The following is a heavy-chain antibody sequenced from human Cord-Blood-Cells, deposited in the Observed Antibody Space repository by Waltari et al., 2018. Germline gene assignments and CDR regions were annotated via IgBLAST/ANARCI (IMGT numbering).Heavy chain of an antibody. Sequence: QVQLQQWGAGLLKPSETLSLTCAVYGGSFSGYYWSWIRQPPGKGLEWIGGINQSGSTNSNPSLKRLVTISVDTSKNQFSLKLSSVTAADTAVYYCARLSGSYPYDAFDIWGQGTMVTVSS. J-gene: IGHJ3*02. CDR1: GGSFSGYY. D-gene: IGHD3-10*01. CDR2: INQSGST. CDR3: ARLSGSYPYDAFDI. V-gene: IGHV4-34*01.